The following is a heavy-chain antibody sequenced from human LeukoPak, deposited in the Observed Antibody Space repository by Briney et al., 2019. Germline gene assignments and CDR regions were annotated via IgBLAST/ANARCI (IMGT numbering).Heavy chain of an antibody. CDR2: FDPEDGET. J-gene: IGHJ3*02. D-gene: IGHD4-17*01. V-gene: IGHV1-24*01. Sequence: GASVKVSCKVSGYTLTELSMHWVRQAPGIGLEWRGGFDPEDGETIYAQEFQGRVTMTENTSTDTACMELSSLRSGDTAVYYCATPETDYGNDAFDIWGQGTMVTVSS. CDR3: ATPETDYGNDAFDI. CDR1: GYTLTELS.